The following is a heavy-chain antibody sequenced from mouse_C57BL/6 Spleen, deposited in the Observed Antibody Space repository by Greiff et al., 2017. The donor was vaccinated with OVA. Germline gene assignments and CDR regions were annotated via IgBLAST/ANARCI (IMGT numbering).Heavy chain of an antibody. D-gene: IGHD4-1*01. J-gene: IGHJ2*01. Sequence: QVQLQQSGAELVMPGASVKLSCKASGYTFTSYWMHWVKQRPGQGLEWIGEIDPSDSYTNYNQKFKGKSTLTVDKSSSTAYMQLSSLTSEDSAVYYCSRKDETGTVVDYWGQGTTLTVSS. CDR1: GYTFTSYW. CDR2: IDPSDSYT. V-gene: IGHV1-69*01. CDR3: SRKDETGTVVDY.